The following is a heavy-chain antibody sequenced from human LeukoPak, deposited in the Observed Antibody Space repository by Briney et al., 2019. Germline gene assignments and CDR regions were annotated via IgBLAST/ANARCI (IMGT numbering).Heavy chain of an antibody. CDR3: ARGRLGVPAAIY. CDR2: MNPNSGNT. J-gene: IGHJ4*02. CDR1: GYTFTSYD. D-gene: IGHD2-2*01. V-gene: IGHV1-8*01. Sequence: GASVKVSCKASGYTFTSYDINWVRQATGQGLEWMGWMNPNSGNTGCAQKFQGRVTMTRNTSISTAYMELSSLRSEDTAVYYCARGRLGVPAAIYWGQGTLVTVSS.